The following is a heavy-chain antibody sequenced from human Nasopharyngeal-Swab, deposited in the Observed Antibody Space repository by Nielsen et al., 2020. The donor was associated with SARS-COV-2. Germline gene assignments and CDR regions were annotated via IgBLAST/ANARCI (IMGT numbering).Heavy chain of an antibody. J-gene: IGHJ6*02. CDR1: GFTFSSYD. D-gene: IGHD6-13*01. CDR2: IGTAGDT. Sequence: GGSLRLSCAASGFTFSSYDMHWVRQATGKGLEWVSAIGTAGDTYYPGSVKGRFTISRENAKNSLYLQMNSLRAGDTAVYYCAREAVESSSWYYGMDVWGQGTTVTVSS. CDR3: AREAVESSSWYYGMDV. V-gene: IGHV3-13*01.